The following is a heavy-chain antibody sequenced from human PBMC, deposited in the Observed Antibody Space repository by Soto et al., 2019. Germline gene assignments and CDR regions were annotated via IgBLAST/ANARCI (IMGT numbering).Heavy chain of an antibody. CDR3: ARESGGYDSSTRYGLDV. CDR2: IYYSGST. CDR1: GGSISSVGHY. Sequence: SSETLSLTCSVSGGSISSVGHYWAWIRQQPGKGLEWIGYIYYSGSTDYNPSLKSRVTISVDRSKNQFSLNLSSVTAADTAIYYCARESGGYDSSTRYGLDVWGQGTTVTVSS. V-gene: IGHV4-31*03. J-gene: IGHJ6*02. D-gene: IGHD6-25*01.